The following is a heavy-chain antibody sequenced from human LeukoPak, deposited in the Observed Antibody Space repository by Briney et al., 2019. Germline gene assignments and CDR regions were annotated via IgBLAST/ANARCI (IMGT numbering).Heavy chain of an antibody. CDR1: GGSFSGYY. D-gene: IGHD3-10*01. CDR3: ASFKGSMVRGVIKRIRWFDP. J-gene: IGHJ5*02. CDR2: INHSGST. V-gene: IGHV4-34*01. Sequence: PSETLSLTCAVYGGSFSGYYWSWIRQPPGKGLEWIGEINHSGSTNYNPSLKSRVTISVDTSKNQFSLKLSSVTAADTAVYYWASFKGSMVRGVIKRIRWFDPWGQGTLVTVSS.